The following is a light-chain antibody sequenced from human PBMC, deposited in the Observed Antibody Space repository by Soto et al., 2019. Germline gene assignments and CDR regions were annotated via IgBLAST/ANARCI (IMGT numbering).Light chain of an antibody. CDR3: SSYAGTYTVVV. V-gene: IGLV2-11*01. CDR2: DVS. Sequence: QSALTQPRSVSGSPGQSVTISCTGTSSDVGGYNYVSWYQQHPGKAPKLMIYDVSKRPSGVPDRFSGSKSGNTASLTISGLQAEDEADYYCSSYAGTYTVVVFGGGPKLPAL. CDR1: SSDVGGYNY. J-gene: IGLJ2*01.